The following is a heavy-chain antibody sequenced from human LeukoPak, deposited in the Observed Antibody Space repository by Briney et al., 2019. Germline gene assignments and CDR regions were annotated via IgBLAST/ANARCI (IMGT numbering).Heavy chain of an antibody. CDR3: AKGMPPSLLLWFGEPQFDP. J-gene: IGHJ5*02. CDR1: GFTFSSYG. D-gene: IGHD3-10*01. V-gene: IGHV3-30*18. Sequence: GGSLRLSCAASGFTFSSYGMHWVRQAPGKGLEWVAVISYDGSNKYYADSVKGRFTISRDNSKNTLCLQMNSLRAEDTAVYYCAKGMPPSLLLWFGEPQFDPWGQGTLVTVSS. CDR2: ISYDGSNK.